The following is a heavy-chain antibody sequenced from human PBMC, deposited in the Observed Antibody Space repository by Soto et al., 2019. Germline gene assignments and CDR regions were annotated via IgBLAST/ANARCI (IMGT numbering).Heavy chain of an antibody. D-gene: IGHD2-2*01. CDR2: IIPMFGTG. J-gene: IGHJ6*04. V-gene: IGHV1-69*12. CDR3: AIRYCISHSCQYYVLDV. CDR1: GGTFSRYT. Sequence: QVQLVQSGAEVKKPGSSVKVSCKASGGTFSRYTISWVRQAPGQGLEWMGGIIPMFGTGNYAQKFQGRVTINADESTHTADMELSSLKSEEIAVYYGAIRYCISHSCQYYVLDVSDEGTTVTVSS.